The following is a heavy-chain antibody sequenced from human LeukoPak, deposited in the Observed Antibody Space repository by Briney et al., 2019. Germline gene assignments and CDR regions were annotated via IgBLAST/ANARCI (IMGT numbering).Heavy chain of an antibody. V-gene: IGHV3-15*01. CDR2: IRSEIDGGTT. J-gene: IGHJ1*01. CDR1: GLTFSDAW. Sequence: SGGSLRLSCTVSGLTFSDAWLTWVRQAPGKGLEWVGHIRSEIDGGTTQYAAPVKDRFTISRDDSKNTLHLQMNSLKTEDTAVYFCTKDLPLSGAKFFQHWGQGTLVTVSS. CDR3: TKDLPLSGAKFFQH. D-gene: IGHD6-25*01.